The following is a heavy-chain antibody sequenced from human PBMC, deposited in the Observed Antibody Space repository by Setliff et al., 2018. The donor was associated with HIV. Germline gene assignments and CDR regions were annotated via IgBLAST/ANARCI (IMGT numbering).Heavy chain of an antibody. V-gene: IGHV3-23*01. CDR3: AGSGGDCCGISCYTLWFDP. D-gene: IGHD2-15*01. J-gene: IGHJ5*02. CDR2: LIGSGGST. Sequence: PGGSLRLSCAASELTFSNYAMTWVRQAPGKGLEWVSSLIGSGGSTYYADSVKGRFTISRDNSNNMLFLQLNSLRTEDTAVYYCAGSGGDCCGISCYTLWFDPWGHGTLVTVSS. CDR1: ELTFSNYA.